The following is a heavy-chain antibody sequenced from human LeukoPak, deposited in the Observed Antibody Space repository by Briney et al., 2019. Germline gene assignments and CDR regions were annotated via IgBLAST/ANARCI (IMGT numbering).Heavy chain of an antibody. CDR3: ATPDDYCSSTSCYSYYMDV. Sequence: ASVEVSCKASGGTFSSYAISWVRQAPGQGLEWMGGIIPIFGTANYAQKFQGRVTITTDESTSTAYMELSSLRSEDTAVYYCATPDDYCSSTSCYSYYMDVWGKGTTVTVSS. CDR2: IIPIFGTA. V-gene: IGHV1-69*05. D-gene: IGHD2-2*01. CDR1: GGTFSSYA. J-gene: IGHJ6*03.